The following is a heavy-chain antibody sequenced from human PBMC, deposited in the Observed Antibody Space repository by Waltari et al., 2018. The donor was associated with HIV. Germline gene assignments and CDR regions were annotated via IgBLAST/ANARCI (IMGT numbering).Heavy chain of an antibody. Sequence: QVQLVESGGGVVQPGRSLRLSCAASGFTFRRYAMHWVRQAPGKGLEWWSVMSFDGNNKYYADSVKGRFTISRDNSKNTLYLQMNSLRAEDTGVYYCARDTRGFLDWLFGYWGQGTLVTVSS. D-gene: IGHD3-3*01. V-gene: IGHV3-30-3*01. J-gene: IGHJ4*02. CDR1: GFTFRRYA. CDR3: ARDTRGFLDWLFGY. CDR2: MSFDGNNK.